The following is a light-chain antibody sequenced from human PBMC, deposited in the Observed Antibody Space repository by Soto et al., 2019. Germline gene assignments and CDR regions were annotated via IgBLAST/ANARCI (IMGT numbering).Light chain of an antibody. CDR3: SSYTSSSTRV. V-gene: IGLV2-14*01. J-gene: IGLJ1*01. Sequence: QSVLTQPASVSGSPGQSITISCTGTSSDVGGYNYVSWYQQHPGKAPKLMIYEVSNRPSGVSNRFSGSKSGNTAPLTISGLQAEDEADYYCSSYTSSSTRVFGTGTKLTVL. CDR1: SSDVGGYNY. CDR2: EVS.